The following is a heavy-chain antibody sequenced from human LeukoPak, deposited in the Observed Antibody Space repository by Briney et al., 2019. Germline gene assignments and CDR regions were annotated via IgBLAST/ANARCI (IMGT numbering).Heavy chain of an antibody. CDR2: IYPGDSDT. J-gene: IGHJ4*02. CDR3: ARPGSLTYYYDSSGFDY. D-gene: IGHD3-22*01. Sequence: GESLKISCKGSGYSFTSYWIGWVRQMPGKGLEWMGIIYPGDSDTRYSPSFQGQVTISADKSISTAYLQRSSLKASDTAMYYCARPGSLTYYYDSSGFDYWGQGTLVTVSS. CDR1: GYSFTSYW. V-gene: IGHV5-51*01.